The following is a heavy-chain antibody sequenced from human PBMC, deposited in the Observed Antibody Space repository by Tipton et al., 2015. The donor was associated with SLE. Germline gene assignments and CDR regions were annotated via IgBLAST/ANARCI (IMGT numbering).Heavy chain of an antibody. D-gene: IGHD6-19*01. Sequence: SSYYWGWIRQPPGKGLEWVAFIRYDGSNKYYADSVKGRFTISRDNSKNTLYLQMNSLRAEDTAVYYCARVVAVAGPSDYWGQGTLVTVSS. CDR1: SSYY. CDR3: ARVVAVAGPSDY. V-gene: IGHV3-30*02. CDR2: IRYDGSNK. J-gene: IGHJ4*02.